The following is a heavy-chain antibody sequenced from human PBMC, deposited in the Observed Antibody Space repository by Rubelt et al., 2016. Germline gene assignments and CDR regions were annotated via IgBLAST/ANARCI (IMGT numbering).Heavy chain of an antibody. J-gene: IGHJ4*02. CDR1: GYTFTSYG. D-gene: IGHD4-17*01. CDR3: ARAASTVTTLLDLGY. Sequence: QVQLVQSGAEVKKPGASVKVSCKASGYTFTSYGISWVRQAPGQGLEWMGWISAYNGNTNYAQKLQGRGTMTPDTATSTAYLELRSLRSDDTAVYYCARAASTVTTLLDLGYWGQGTLVTVSS. CDR2: ISAYNGNT. V-gene: IGHV1-18*01.